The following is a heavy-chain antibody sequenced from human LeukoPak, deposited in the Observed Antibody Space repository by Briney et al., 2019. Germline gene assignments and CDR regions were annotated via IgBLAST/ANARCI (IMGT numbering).Heavy chain of an antibody. CDR3: TREYYDILTDYFY. CDR2: IRSKANSYAT. D-gene: IGHD3-9*01. J-gene: IGHJ4*02. Sequence: GGSLRLSCAASGFTFSGSAMHWVRQASGKGLEWVGRIRSKANSYATAYAASVKGRFTISRDDSKNTAYLQMNSLKTEDTAVYYCTREYYDILTDYFYWGQGTLVTVSS. V-gene: IGHV3-73*01. CDR1: GFTFSGSA.